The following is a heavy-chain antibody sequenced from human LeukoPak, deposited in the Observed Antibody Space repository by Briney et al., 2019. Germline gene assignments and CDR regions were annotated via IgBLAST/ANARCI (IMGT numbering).Heavy chain of an antibody. Sequence: GASVKVSCKASGGTFSSYAISWVRQAPGQGLEWMGWINPNSGGTYYEKKFQGRVTMTRDTSISTAYMELSRLTSDDTAVYYCARDFSQSGNYVYYWGQGTLVTVSS. V-gene: IGHV1-2*02. CDR1: GGTFSSYA. D-gene: IGHD3-3*01. J-gene: IGHJ4*02. CDR2: INPNSGGT. CDR3: ARDFSQSGNYVYY.